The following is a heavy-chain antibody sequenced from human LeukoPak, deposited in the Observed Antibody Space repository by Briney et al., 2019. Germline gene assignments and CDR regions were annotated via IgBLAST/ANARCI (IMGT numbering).Heavy chain of an antibody. V-gene: IGHV1-46*01. CDR2: INLSGGGT. Sequence: ASVKVSCKASGYTFISYYMHWVRQAPGQGLEWMGIINLSGGGTSHAQKFQGRVTMSRDTSTSTVYMELSSLRSEDTAVYYCAGSSVERQQLARFDYWGQETLVTVSS. J-gene: IGHJ4*02. CDR1: GYTFISYY. CDR3: AGSSVERQQLARFDY. D-gene: IGHD6-13*01.